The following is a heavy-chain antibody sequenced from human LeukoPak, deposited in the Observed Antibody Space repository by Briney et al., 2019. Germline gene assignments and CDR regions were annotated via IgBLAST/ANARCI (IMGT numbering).Heavy chain of an antibody. CDR1: GFTFSSYS. Sequence: GGSLRLSCAASGFTFSSYSMNWVRQAPGKGLEWVSYISSSSSTIYYADSVKGRFTISRDNAKNSLYLQMNSLRAEDTAVYYCARSITMIVVVPEEWYFQHWGQGTLVTVSS. D-gene: IGHD3-22*01. J-gene: IGHJ1*01. CDR3: ARSITMIVVVPEEWYFQH. V-gene: IGHV3-48*04. CDR2: ISSSSSTI.